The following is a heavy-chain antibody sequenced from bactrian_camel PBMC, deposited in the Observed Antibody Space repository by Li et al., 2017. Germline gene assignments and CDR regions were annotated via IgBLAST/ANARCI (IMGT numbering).Heavy chain of an antibody. CDR3: ATGGRHLQRVVVAGGGYIVIYEYVY. Sequence: HVQLVESGGNLVQPGGSLRLSCLASGLSFDATDIGWHRQAPGDKCELVSFSRSNGGPYYADSVKGRFTISRDTAKNTVYLRMNGLKPEDTGVHYCATGGRHLQRVVVAGGGYIVIYEYVYWGQGTQVTVS. CDR2: SRSNGGP. D-gene: IGHD6*01. V-gene: IGHV3S60*01. CDR1: GLSFDATD. J-gene: IGHJ4*01.